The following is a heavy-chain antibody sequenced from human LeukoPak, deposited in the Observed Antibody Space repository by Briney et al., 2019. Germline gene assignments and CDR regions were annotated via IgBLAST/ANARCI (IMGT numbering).Heavy chain of an antibody. D-gene: IGHD2-15*01. Sequence: PSETLSLTCAVYGGSFSGCYWTWIRQPPGKGLERGGQINHSGDTNYNPSLKSRATMSVDTSTNQFSLKLTSLTAADTAVYYCARGGDCSGGSCFSWYFDLWGRGTLVTVSS. V-gene: IGHV4-34*01. CDR1: GGSFSGCY. CDR2: INHSGDT. J-gene: IGHJ2*01. CDR3: ARGGDCSGGSCFSWYFDL.